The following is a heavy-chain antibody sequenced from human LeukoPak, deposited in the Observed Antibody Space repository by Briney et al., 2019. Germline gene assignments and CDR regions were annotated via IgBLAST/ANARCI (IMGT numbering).Heavy chain of an antibody. Sequence: SETLSLTCTVSGGSISSYYWIWIRQPPGKGLEWIGYIYYSGNTKYNPSLKSRVTISVDTSKNQFSLKLSSVTAADTAVYYCARDSIYGMDVWGQGTTVTVSS. CDR3: ARDSIYGMDV. CDR1: GGSISSYY. CDR2: IYYSGNT. J-gene: IGHJ6*02. V-gene: IGHV4-59*12.